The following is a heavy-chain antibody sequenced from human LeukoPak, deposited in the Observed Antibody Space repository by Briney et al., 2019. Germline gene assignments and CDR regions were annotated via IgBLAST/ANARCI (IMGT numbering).Heavy chain of an antibody. CDR1: GGSLSSGGYY. J-gene: IGHJ3*02. V-gene: IGHV4-31*03. CDR3: ASQKHYYDSSGYQVNAFDI. CDR2: IYYSGST. D-gene: IGHD3-22*01. Sequence: SETLSLTCTVSGGSLSSGGYYWSWIRQHPGKGLEWIGYIYYSGSTYYNPSLKSRVTISVDTSKNQFSLKLSSVTAADTAVYYCASQKHYYDSSGYQVNAFDIWGQGTMVTVSS.